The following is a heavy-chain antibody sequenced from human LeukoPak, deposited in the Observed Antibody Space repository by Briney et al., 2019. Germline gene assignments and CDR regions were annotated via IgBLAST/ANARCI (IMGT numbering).Heavy chain of an antibody. V-gene: IGHV4-34*01. CDR3: AREFAVAGRFSDY. CDR1: GGSFSGYY. J-gene: IGHJ4*02. CDR2: INHSGST. Sequence: SETLSLTCAVYGGSFSGYYWSWIRQPPGKWLEWIGEINHSGSTNYNPSLKSRVTISVDTSKNQFSLKLSSVTAADTAVYYCAREFAVAGRFSDYWGQGTLVNVSS. D-gene: IGHD6-19*01.